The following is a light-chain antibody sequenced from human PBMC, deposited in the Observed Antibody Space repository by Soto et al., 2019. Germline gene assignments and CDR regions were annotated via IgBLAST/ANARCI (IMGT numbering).Light chain of an antibody. Sequence: EIVLTQSPDTLSLSPGKRASLSCRASRSFASSYLAWYQHKPGQAPRLLIYAASTRATGVPLRFSGSGSGTDFTLSISSLQPEDFATYYCQQSYSTPRAFGQGTRLEIK. CDR1: RSFASSY. J-gene: IGKJ5*01. V-gene: IGKV3D-20*02. CDR3: QQSYSTPRA. CDR2: AAS.